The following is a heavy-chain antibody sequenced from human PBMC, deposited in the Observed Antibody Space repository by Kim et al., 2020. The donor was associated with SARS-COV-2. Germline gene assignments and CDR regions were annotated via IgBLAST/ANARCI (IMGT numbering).Heavy chain of an antibody. V-gene: IGHV1-3*01. CDR1: GYSFSAYA. CDR2: IHAGNGNT. D-gene: IGHD3-16*01. J-gene: IGHJ5*02. CDR3: ARGPNRIFLRLRELMDA. Sequence: ASVKVSCKASGYSFSAYAIHWVRQAPGQRLEWMGWIHAGNGNTKYSQGFQGRLTITTDTSANTAYMELSSLRPDDTAMYFCARGPNRIFLRLRELMDAWGQGTRITVSS.